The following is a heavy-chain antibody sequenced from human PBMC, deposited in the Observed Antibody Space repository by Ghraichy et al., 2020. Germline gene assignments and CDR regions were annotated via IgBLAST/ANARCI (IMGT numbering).Heavy chain of an antibody. CDR3: VRDSGLGLEALDI. CDR2: TYYRSKWYF. Sequence: LSLTCTISGDRVSSKTAAWNWIRQSPLRGLEWLGRTYYRSKWYFNYASSVIGRLSVNPDTSKNQFSLQLNFVTLDDSAVYYCVRDSGLGLEALDIWGQGTMVTVSS. J-gene: IGHJ3*02. CDR1: GDRVSSKTAA. D-gene: IGHD3/OR15-3a*01. V-gene: IGHV6-1*01.